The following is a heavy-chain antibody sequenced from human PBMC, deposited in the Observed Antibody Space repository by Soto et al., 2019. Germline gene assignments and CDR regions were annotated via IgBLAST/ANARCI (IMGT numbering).Heavy chain of an antibody. J-gene: IGHJ4*02. CDR2: INHSGST. V-gene: IGHV4-34*01. D-gene: IGHD6-19*01. Sequence: SETLSLTCAVYGGSFSGYYWSWIRQPPGKGLEWIGEINHSGSTNYNPSLKSRVTISVDTSKNQFSLKLSSVTAADTAGYYCARSSGWYQDYWGQGTLVTVSS. CDR3: ARSSGWYQDY. CDR1: GGSFSGYY.